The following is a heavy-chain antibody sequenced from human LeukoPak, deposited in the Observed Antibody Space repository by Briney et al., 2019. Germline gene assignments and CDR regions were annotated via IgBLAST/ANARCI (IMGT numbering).Heavy chain of an antibody. Sequence: PSETLSLTCTVSGDSIRSSSYYWGWTRQPPGKGLEWIGSIYYSGSTYYNPSLKSRVTISVDTSKNQFSLKLSSVTAADTAVYYCATIRNYYGSGSYYSPNWYFDLWGRGTLVTVSS. CDR3: ATIRNYYGSGSYYSPNWYFDL. J-gene: IGHJ2*01. D-gene: IGHD3-10*01. CDR2: IYYSGST. V-gene: IGHV4-39*01. CDR1: GDSIRSSSYY.